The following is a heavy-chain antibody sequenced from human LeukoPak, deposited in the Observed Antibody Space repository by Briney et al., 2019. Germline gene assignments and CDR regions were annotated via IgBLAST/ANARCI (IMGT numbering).Heavy chain of an antibody. CDR1: GFTFSYYA. Sequence: GGSLRLSCAASGFTFSYYAMHWVRQAPGKGLEYVSGISSNGDSTYYANSVKGRFTISRDNAKNSLYLQMNSLRAEDTAVYYCARDSEYGDYDLYYYYGMDVWGQGTTVTVSS. CDR3: ARDSEYGDYDLYYYYGMDV. CDR2: ISSNGDST. D-gene: IGHD4-17*01. V-gene: IGHV3-64*01. J-gene: IGHJ6*02.